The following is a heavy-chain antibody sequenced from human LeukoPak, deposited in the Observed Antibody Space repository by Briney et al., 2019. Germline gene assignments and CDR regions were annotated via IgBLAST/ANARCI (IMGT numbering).Heavy chain of an antibody. CDR2: INHSGST. D-gene: IGHD6-19*01. V-gene: IGHV4-34*01. CDR3: ARLPGIAVAD. J-gene: IGHJ4*02. Sequence: PSETLSLTCAVYGGSFSGYYWSWIRQPPGKGLEWIGEINHSGSTNYNPSLKGRVTISVDTSKNQFSLKLSSVTAADTAVYYCARLPGIAVADWGQGTLVTVSS. CDR1: GGSFSGYY.